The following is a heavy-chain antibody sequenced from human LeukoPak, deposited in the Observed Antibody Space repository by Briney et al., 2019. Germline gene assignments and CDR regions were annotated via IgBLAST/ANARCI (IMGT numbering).Heavy chain of an antibody. CDR3: AKDGEAFVVVVAATPDY. Sequence: PGGSLRLSCAAPGFTFSSDGMHWVRQAPGKGLEWVAVISYDGSNKYYADSVKGRFTISRDNSKNTLYLQMNSLRAEDTAVYYCAKDGEAFVVVVAATPDYWGQGTLVTVSS. D-gene: IGHD2-15*01. V-gene: IGHV3-30*18. CDR2: ISYDGSNK. J-gene: IGHJ4*02. CDR1: GFTFSSDG.